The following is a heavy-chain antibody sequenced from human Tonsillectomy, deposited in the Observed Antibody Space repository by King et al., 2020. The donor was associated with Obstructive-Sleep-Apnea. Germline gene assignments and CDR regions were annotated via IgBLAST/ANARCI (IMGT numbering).Heavy chain of an antibody. D-gene: IGHD3-9*01. Sequence: VQLVESGGGVVQPGGSLRLSCAVSGFTFITYWMSWVRPAPGKGREGVANIKQNGGERYEVDSLKGRLPILRDNAKKELYLQMNSLRAEDTAVYYCARDRSGYDLLTGPTTDFDFWGQGTLVTVSS. CDR2: IKQNGGER. J-gene: IGHJ4*02. V-gene: IGHV3-7*03. CDR1: GFTFITYW. CDR3: ARDRSGYDLLTGPTTDFDF.